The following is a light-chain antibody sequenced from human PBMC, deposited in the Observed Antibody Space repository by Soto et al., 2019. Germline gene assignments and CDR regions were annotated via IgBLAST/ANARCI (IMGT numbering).Light chain of an antibody. CDR1: QTISSW. Sequence: QMNQYPSTLSGSVGDRVTITCRASQTISSWLAWYQQKPGKAPKLLIYKASTLKSGVPSRFSGSGSGTEFTLTISSLQPDDCATYYCQHYNSYSEAFGQGTKVDIK. J-gene: IGKJ1*01. CDR2: KAS. V-gene: IGKV1-5*03. CDR3: QHYNSYSEA.